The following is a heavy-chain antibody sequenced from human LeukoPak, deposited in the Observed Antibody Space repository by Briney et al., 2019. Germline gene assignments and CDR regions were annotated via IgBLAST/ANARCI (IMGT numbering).Heavy chain of an antibody. D-gene: IGHD3-22*01. Sequence: PSETLSLTCTVSGGSISSYYWSWIRQPPGKGLERIGYIYYSGSTNYNPSLKSRVTTSVDTSKSQFYLTLSSVTAADTAVYYCARDREYYDSSGFYWYFDLWGRGTLVTVSS. J-gene: IGHJ2*01. V-gene: IGHV4-59*01. CDR3: ARDREYYDSSGFYWYFDL. CDR2: IYYSGST. CDR1: GGSISSYY.